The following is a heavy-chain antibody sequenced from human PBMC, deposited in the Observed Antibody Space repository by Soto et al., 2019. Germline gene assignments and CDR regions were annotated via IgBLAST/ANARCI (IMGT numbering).Heavy chain of an antibody. J-gene: IGHJ6*02. CDR2: INTDGSTT. Sequence: EVQLVESGGGLVQPGGSLRLSCAASEFTFNNYWMHWVRQVPGTGLEWVSRINTDGSTTNHADAVMGRSTIARDNADNTVQLQMHSLRAEDTAVYYCARGIYLKYGLDVWGPGATVTVAS. V-gene: IGHV3-74*01. CDR1: EFTFNNYW. D-gene: IGHD3-16*02. CDR3: ARGIYLKYGLDV.